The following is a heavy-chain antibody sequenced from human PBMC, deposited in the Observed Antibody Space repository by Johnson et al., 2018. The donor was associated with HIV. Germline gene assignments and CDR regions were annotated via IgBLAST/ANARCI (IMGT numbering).Heavy chain of an antibody. D-gene: IGHD2-15*01. CDR1: GFTFSSYA. Sequence: QEQLVESGGCLVQPGGSLRLSCAASGFTFSSYAMHWVRQAPGKGLEWVAVIPYDGSNKYYADSVKGRFTISRDNSKNTMYLQMHSRRAEDTAVYYCARDKRYCSGGSCHLGAFDIWGQGTMVTVSS. V-gene: IGHV3-30*14. J-gene: IGHJ3*02. CDR2: IPYDGSNK. CDR3: ARDKRYCSGGSCHLGAFDI.